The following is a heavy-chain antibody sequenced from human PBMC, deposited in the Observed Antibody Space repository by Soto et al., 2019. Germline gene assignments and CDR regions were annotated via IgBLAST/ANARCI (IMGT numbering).Heavy chain of an antibody. CDR1: DDSLSSHF. J-gene: IGHJ5*02. CDR2: INADNDST. Sequence: ASVKVSCKASDDSLSSHFIHLVRQAPGQGLEWMGRINADNDSTSYAQELQGRVRMTSDMSTSTAYMQLSSLRSDDTAVYYCARDPSLHPWGQGTLVTSPQ. D-gene: IGHD2-15*01. V-gene: IGHV1-18*04. CDR3: ARDPSLHP.